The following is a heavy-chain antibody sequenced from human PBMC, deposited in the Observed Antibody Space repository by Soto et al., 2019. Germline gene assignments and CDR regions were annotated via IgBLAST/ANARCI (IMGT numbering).Heavy chain of an antibody. CDR1: GGSISSGDYY. J-gene: IGHJ4*02. CDR3: ARGIVLVPAHFDY. Sequence: PSETLSLTCTVSGGSISSGDYYWSWIRQPPGKGLEWIGYIYYSGSTYYNPSLKSRVTISVDTSKNQFSLKLSSVTAADTAVYYCARGIVLVPAHFDYWGQGTLVTVSS. V-gene: IGHV4-30-4*01. CDR2: IYYSGST. D-gene: IGHD2-2*01.